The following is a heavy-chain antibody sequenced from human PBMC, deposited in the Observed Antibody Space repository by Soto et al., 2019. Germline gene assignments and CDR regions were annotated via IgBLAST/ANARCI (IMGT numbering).Heavy chain of an antibody. J-gene: IGHJ6*03. CDR2: IRYDGSNK. Sequence: PGGSLRLSCAASGFTFSSYAMSLVRQAPGKGLEWVAVIRYDGSNKYYADSVKGRFTISRDNSKNTLYLQMNSLRAEDTAVYYCAREGITMVRGVNRGRRYYMDVWGKGTTVTVSS. D-gene: IGHD3-10*01. CDR3: AREGITMVRGVNRGRRYYMDV. CDR1: GFTFSSYA. V-gene: IGHV3-33*08.